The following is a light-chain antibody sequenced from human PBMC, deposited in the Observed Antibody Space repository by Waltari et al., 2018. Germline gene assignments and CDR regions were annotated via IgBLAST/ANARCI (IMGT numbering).Light chain of an antibody. V-gene: IGLV1-44*01. J-gene: IGLJ2*01. CDR3: SAWDDSLNDPVV. CDR2: SNN. Sequence: QSVLTQPPSASGTAGQRVTISCPGSSSNIGNSVVSWYQQLPGTDPKLLIHSNNQWPSGVPDRFSASKSGTSASLAISGLQSADEAHYYCSAWDDSLNDPVVFGGGTKLTVL. CDR1: SSNIGNSV.